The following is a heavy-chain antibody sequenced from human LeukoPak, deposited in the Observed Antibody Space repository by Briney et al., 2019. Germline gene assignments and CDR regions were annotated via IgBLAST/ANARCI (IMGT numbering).Heavy chain of an antibody. Sequence: SETLSLTCTVSGGSISSSSYYWGWIRQPPGKGLEWIGSIYYSGSTYYNPSLKSRVTISVDTSKNQFSLKLSSVTAADTAVYYCAILYCSSWYGYFDYWGQGTLVTVSS. J-gene: IGHJ4*02. CDR2: IYYSGST. CDR3: AILYCSSWYGYFDY. D-gene: IGHD6-13*01. V-gene: IGHV4-39*01. CDR1: GGSISSSSYY.